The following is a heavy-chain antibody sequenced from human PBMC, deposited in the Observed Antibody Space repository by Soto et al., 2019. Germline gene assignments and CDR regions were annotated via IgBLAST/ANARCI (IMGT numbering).Heavy chain of an antibody. CDR3: AREAQDWSYYYDSSGYYFNY. D-gene: IGHD3-22*01. CDR2: IKQDGSEK. J-gene: IGHJ4*02. Sequence: EVQLVESGGGLVQPGGSLRLSCAASGFTFSSYWMSWVRQAPGKGLERVANIKQDGSEKYYVDSVKGRFTISRDNAKNSLYLQMNSLRAEDTAVYYCAREAQDWSYYYDSSGYYFNYWGQGTLVTVSS. V-gene: IGHV3-7*05. CDR1: GFTFSSYW.